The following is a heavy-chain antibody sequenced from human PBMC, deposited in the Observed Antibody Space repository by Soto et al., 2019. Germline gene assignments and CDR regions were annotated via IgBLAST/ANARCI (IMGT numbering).Heavy chain of an antibody. CDR2: IYYSGST. V-gene: IGHV4-31*03. Sequence: SETLSLTCTVSGGSISSGGYYWSWIRQHPGKGLEWIGYIYYSGSTYYNPSLKSRVTISVDTSKNQFSLKLSSVTAADTAVYYCARLPAAGPIDYWGQGTLVTVSS. D-gene: IGHD6-13*01. CDR1: GGSISSGGYY. CDR3: ARLPAAGPIDY. J-gene: IGHJ4*02.